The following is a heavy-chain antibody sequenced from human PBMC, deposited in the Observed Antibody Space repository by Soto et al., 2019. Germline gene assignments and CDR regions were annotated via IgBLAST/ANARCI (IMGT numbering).Heavy chain of an antibody. CDR2: ISRSSSYI. J-gene: IGHJ5*02. CDR3: ARDPIIAMVRGVINWFDP. CDR1: GFTFSSYS. V-gene: IGHV3-21*01. D-gene: IGHD3-10*01. Sequence: GGSLRLSCAASGFTFSSYSMNWVRQAPGKWLEWVSSISRSSSYIYYADSVKGRFTISRDNAKNSLYLQMNSLRAEDTAVYYCARDPIIAMVRGVINWFDPWGQGXLVTVYS.